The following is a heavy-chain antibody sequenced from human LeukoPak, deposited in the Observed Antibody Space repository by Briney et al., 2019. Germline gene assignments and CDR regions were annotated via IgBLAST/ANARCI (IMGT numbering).Heavy chain of an antibody. CDR1: GGSISSYY. D-gene: IGHD6-13*01. Sequence: SETLCLTCTVSGGSISSYYWSWIRQPAGKGLEWIWRIYTSGSTNYNPSLKSRVTMSVDTSKNQFSLKLSSVTAADTAVYYCARESNRLSIAAAAPFDPWGQGTLVTVSS. CDR2: IYTSGST. J-gene: IGHJ5*02. V-gene: IGHV4-4*07. CDR3: ARESNRLSIAAAAPFDP.